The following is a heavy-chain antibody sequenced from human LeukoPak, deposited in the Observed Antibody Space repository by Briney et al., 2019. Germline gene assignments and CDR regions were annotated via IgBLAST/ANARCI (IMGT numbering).Heavy chain of an antibody. CDR3: ARQTLRLTDAFDI. Sequence: SETLSLTCTVSGGSISSSSYYWGWIRQPPGKGLEWIGSIYYSGSTYYNPSLKSRVTISVDTSKNPFSLKLSSVTAADTAVYYCARQTLRLTDAFDIWGQGTMVTVSS. J-gene: IGHJ3*02. V-gene: IGHV4-39*01. CDR1: GGSISSSSYY. CDR2: IYYSGST. D-gene: IGHD4/OR15-4a*01.